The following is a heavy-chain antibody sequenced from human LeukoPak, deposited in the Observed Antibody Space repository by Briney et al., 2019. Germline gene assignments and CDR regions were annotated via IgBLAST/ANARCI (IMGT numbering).Heavy chain of an antibody. Sequence: PVGSLRLSCAASGFTFSSYGMNWVRQAPGKGLEWVSGIGVGGTTYYADSVKGRFTISRDTSKNTLYLQMNSLRAEDTAVYYCAKTQGYYDCWGQGTLVTVSS. D-gene: IGHD3-22*01. CDR1: GFTFSSYG. CDR2: IGVGGTT. J-gene: IGHJ4*02. CDR3: AKTQGYYDC. V-gene: IGHV3-23*01.